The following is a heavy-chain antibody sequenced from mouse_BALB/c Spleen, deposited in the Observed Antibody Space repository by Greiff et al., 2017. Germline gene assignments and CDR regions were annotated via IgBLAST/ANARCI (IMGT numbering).Heavy chain of an antibody. CDR1: GYSITSGYY. D-gene: IGHD3-3*01. CDR3: ASPSRTWFAY. CDR2: ISYDGSN. Sequence: DVKLQESGPGLVKPSQSLSLTCSVTGYSITSGYYWNWTRKFPGNKLEWMGYISYDGSNNYNPSLKNRISITRDTSKNQFFLKLNSVTTEDTATYYCASPSRTWFAYWGQGTLVTVSA. J-gene: IGHJ3*01. V-gene: IGHV3-6*02.